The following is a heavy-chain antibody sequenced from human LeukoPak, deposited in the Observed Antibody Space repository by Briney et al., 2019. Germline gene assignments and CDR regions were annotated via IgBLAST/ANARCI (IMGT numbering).Heavy chain of an antibody. CDR1: GDSFSSHY. J-gene: IGHJ3*02. V-gene: IGHV4-59*11. CDR3: ARDLVTVTKGFDI. CDR2: ISHIGRT. Sequence: PSETLSLTCAVSGDSFSSHYWTWIRQSPGTGLEWIGYISHIGRTNYNPSLKSRVTVSIDTSKNQFSLKLRSVTAADTAVYYCARDLVTVTKGFDIWGQGTMVSVSS. D-gene: IGHD4-17*01.